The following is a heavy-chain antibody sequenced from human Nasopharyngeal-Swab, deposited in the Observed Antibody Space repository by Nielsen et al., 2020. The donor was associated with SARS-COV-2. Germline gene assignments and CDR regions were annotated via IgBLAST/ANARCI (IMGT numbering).Heavy chain of an antibody. D-gene: IGHD2-2*01. Sequence: WIPQPPGKGLEWIGEIYHSGSTNYNPSLKSRVTISVDKSKNQFSLKLSSVTAADTAVYYCAREGPYCSSTSCYYYYMDVWGKGTTVTVSS. V-gene: IGHV4-4*02. CDR3: AREGPYCSSTSCYYYYMDV. CDR2: IYHSGST. J-gene: IGHJ6*03.